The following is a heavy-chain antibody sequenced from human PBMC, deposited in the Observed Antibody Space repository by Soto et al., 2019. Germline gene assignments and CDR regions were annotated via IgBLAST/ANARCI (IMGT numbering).Heavy chain of an antibody. V-gene: IGHV3-23*01. J-gene: IGHJ3*02. D-gene: IGHD6-13*01. CDR1: GFTFSSYA. Sequence: EVQLLESGGGLVQPGGSLRLSCAASGFTFSSYAMSWVRQAPGKGLEWVSAISGSGGSTYYADSVKGRFTISRDNSKNSLYLRMNRLRPEDTAVYYCAKIPHSSSWYLDAFDIWGQGTMVTVSS. CDR2: ISGSGGST. CDR3: AKIPHSSSWYLDAFDI.